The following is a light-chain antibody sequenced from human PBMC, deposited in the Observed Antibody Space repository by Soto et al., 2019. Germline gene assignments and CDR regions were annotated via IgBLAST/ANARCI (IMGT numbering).Light chain of an antibody. J-gene: IGKJ1*01. CDR2: ATA. Sequence: AIRMTQSPSSFSASPGDRVTITCRASQGIISHLAWYQQKPGKAPTLLIYATATPHIGVPSRFSGSGSGTDYTLTITNMQSEDFATYYCQQYFDYPRTFGQGTKLEVK. CDR3: QQYFDYPRT. CDR1: QGIISH. V-gene: IGKV1-8*01.